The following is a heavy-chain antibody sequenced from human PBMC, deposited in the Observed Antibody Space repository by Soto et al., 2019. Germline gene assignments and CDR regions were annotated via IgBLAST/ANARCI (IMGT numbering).Heavy chain of an antibody. Sequence: EVQLVESGGSLVKPGGSLRLSCAASGFTFSSYSMNWVRQAPGKGLEWVSSISSSSSYIYYADSVKGRFTISRDNAKNSLYLQMSSLGAEDTAVYYCARDRGVVVPAAIPWFDPWGQGTLVPVSS. CDR2: ISSSSSYI. CDR1: GFTFSSYS. J-gene: IGHJ5*02. V-gene: IGHV3-21*01. D-gene: IGHD2-2*01. CDR3: ARDRGVVVPAAIPWFDP.